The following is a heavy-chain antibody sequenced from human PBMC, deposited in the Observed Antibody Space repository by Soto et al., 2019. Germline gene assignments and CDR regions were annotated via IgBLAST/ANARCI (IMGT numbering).Heavy chain of an antibody. Sequence: SETLSLTCTVSGGSISSSSYYWGWISQPPGKGLEWIGSIYYSGSTYYNPSLKSRVTISADTSKNQSSLKLSSVTAADTAVYYCARHPLYGSGIYWFDPWGQGTLVTVS. J-gene: IGHJ5*02. D-gene: IGHD3-10*01. CDR3: ARHPLYGSGIYWFDP. V-gene: IGHV4-39*01. CDR2: IYYSGST. CDR1: GGSISSSSYY.